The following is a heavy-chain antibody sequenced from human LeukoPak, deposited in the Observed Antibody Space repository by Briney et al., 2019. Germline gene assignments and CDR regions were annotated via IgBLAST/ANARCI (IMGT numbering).Heavy chain of an antibody. CDR3: ARGVAYGLDV. CDR1: GYTFANHA. J-gene: IGHJ6*02. Sequence: ASVKVSCKASGYTFANHAMHWVRQAPGQGLEWMGWSDAGYGNARYSQEFQGRVTITRDTSASTLYMELSSLRYEDMAVYYCARGVAYGLDVWGQGTTVTVSS. CDR2: SDAGYGNA. V-gene: IGHV1-3*02.